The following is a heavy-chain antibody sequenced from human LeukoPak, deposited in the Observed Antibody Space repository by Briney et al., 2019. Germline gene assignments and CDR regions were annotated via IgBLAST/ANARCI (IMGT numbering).Heavy chain of an antibody. CDR3: ARWRGGYNLGYFDY. CDR1: GGSISSSSYY. D-gene: IGHD5-24*01. CDR2: IYYSGST. J-gene: IGHJ4*02. V-gene: IGHV4-39*07. Sequence: KPSETLSLTCTVSGGSISSSSYYWGWIRRPPGKGLEWIGSIYYSGSTYYNPSLKSRVTISVDTSKNQFSLKLSSVTAADTAVYYCARWRGGYNLGYFDYWGQGTLVTVSS.